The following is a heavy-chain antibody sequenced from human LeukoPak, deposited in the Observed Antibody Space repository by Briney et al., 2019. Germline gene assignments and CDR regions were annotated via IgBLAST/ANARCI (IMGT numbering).Heavy chain of an antibody. V-gene: IGHV1-8*03. CDR1: GYTFTSYD. D-gene: IGHD6-13*01. Sequence: ASVKVSCKASGYTFTSYDINWVRQATGQGLEWMGWMNPNSGNTGYAQKFQGRVTITRNTSISTAYMELSSLRSEDTVVYYCARIRYIAAAGPLDYWGQGTLVTVSS. CDR3: ARIRYIAAAGPLDY. J-gene: IGHJ4*02. CDR2: MNPNSGNT.